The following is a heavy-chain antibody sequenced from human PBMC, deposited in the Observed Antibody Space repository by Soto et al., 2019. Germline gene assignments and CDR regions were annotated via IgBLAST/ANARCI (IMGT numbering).Heavy chain of an antibody. CDR1: GYTFTSYS. CDR2: ISAYNGNT. V-gene: IGHV1-18*04. D-gene: IGHD3-9*01. CDR3: ARDRWIDILTGCYPNDAFDI. J-gene: IGHJ3*02. Sequence: GASVKVSCKASGYTFTSYSISWVRQAPGQGLEWMGWISAYNGNTNYAQKLQGRVTMTTDTSTSTAYMELRSLRSDDTAVYYCARDRWIDILTGCYPNDAFDIWGQGTMVTVSS.